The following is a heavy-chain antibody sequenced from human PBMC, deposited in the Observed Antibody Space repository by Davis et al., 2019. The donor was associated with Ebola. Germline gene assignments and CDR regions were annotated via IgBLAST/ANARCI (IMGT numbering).Heavy chain of an antibody. J-gene: IGHJ6*02. D-gene: IGHD5-18*01. CDR1: GGSISSYY. Sequence: GSLRLSCTVSGGSISSYYWSWIRQPPGKGLEWIGEINHSGSTNYNPSLKSRVTISVDTSRNQFSLRLTSVTAADTAVYYCARVNTVVVTMYHYGMDVWGQGTTVTVSS. CDR3: ARVNTVVVTMYHYGMDV. V-gene: IGHV4-34*01. CDR2: INHSGST.